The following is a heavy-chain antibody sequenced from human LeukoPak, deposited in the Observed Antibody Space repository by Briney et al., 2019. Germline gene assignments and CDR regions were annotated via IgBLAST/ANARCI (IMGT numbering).Heavy chain of an antibody. CDR2: TSGDNVNT. CDR3: ARDWEWRERRDLFGP. V-gene: IGHV1-18*01. Sequence: ASVKVSCKASGYTFISYGISWVRQAPGQGLEWMGWTSGDNVNTYYAQKFLGRVTMTTDTSTTTAYMELRGLRSDDTAVYYCARDWEWRERRDLFGPWGQGTRVTVSS. CDR1: GYTFISYG. D-gene: IGHD3-3*01. J-gene: IGHJ5*02.